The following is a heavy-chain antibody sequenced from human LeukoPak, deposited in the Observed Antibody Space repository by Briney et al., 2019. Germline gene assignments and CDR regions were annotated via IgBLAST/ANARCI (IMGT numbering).Heavy chain of an antibody. CDR3: AKHPIPTANYFYS. D-gene: IGHD4-11*01. V-gene: IGHV3-23*01. CDR2: ISGSGGNT. CDR1: GFSFTSYA. Sequence: GGSLRLSCVVSGFSFTSYAISWVRQAPGEGLEWVSGISGSGGNTYYSDSVKGRFTITRDNSESTVYLQMNSLRAEDTAVYYCAKHPIPTANYFYSGVQGTLVTVSS. J-gene: IGHJ4*02.